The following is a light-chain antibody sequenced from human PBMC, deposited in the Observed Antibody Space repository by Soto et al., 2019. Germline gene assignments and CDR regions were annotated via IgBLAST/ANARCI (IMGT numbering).Light chain of an antibody. J-gene: IGKJ2*01. CDR2: GAS. CDR3: QQYGSSPMYT. CDR1: QSVSGSY. Sequence: EVVLTQSPGTLSLSPGERATLSCRASQSVSGSYLAWYQQKPGQAARLLIYGASNRATGIPDRFSGSGSGTDFTLTITRLEPEDLAAYYCQQYGSSPMYTFGQGTKLEIK. V-gene: IGKV3-20*01.